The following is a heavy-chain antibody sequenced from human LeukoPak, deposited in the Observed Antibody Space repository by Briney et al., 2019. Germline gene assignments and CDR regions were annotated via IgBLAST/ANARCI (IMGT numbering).Heavy chain of an antibody. J-gene: IGHJ3*02. Sequence: ASVKVSCKASGYTCTSYYMHWVRQAPGQGLEWMGIINPSGGSTSYAQKFQGRVTMTRDTSTSTVYMELSSLRSGDTAVYYCARIPLWSNAFDIWGQGTMVTVSS. CDR2: INPSGGST. V-gene: IGHV1-46*01. CDR3: ARIPLWSNAFDI. CDR1: GYTCTSYY. D-gene: IGHD3-10*01.